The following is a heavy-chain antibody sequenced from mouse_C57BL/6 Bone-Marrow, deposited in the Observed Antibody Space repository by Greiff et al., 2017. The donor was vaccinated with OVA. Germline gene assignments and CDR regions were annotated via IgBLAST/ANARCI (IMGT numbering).Heavy chain of an antibody. Sequence: QVQLQQSGAELVRPGTSVKVSCKASGYAFTNYLIEWVKQRPGQGLEWIGVINPGSGGTNYNEKFKGKATLTADKSSSTAYMQLSSLTSEDSAVYVCARESTMVTTERDYAMDYWGQGTSVTVSS. CDR3: ARESTMVTTERDYAMDY. CDR2: INPGSGGT. D-gene: IGHD2-2*01. V-gene: IGHV1-54*01. J-gene: IGHJ4*01. CDR1: GYAFTNYL.